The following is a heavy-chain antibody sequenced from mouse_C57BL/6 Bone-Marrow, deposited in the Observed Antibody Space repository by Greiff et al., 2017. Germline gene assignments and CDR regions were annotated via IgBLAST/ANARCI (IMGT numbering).Heavy chain of an antibody. CDR2: INPYNGGT. D-gene: IGHD3-3*01. V-gene: IGHV1-19*01. J-gene: IGHJ3*01. Sequence: EVQLQQSGPVLVKPGASVKMSCKASGYTFTDYYMNWVKQSPGKSLEWIGVINPYNGGTSYNQKFKGKATLTVDKSSSTAYMELNSLTSEDSAVYYCARCRASWFAYWGQGTLVTVSA. CDR1: GYTFTDYY. CDR3: ARCRASWFAY.